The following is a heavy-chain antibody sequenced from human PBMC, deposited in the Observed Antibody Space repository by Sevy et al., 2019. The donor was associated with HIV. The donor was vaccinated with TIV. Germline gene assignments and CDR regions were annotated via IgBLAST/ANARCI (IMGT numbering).Heavy chain of an antibody. D-gene: IGHD2-15*01. CDR2: IYYSVST. CDR3: ARVKGGGSCWAFDP. V-gene: IGHV4-31*03. Sequence: SETLSLTCTVSGGSISSGGYYWSWIRQHPGKGLEWIGYIYYSVSTYYNPSLKSRVSISVDTSKNQFSLKLSSVTAADTAVYYCARVKGGGSCWAFDPWGQGTLVTVSS. J-gene: IGHJ5*02. CDR1: GGSISSGGYY.